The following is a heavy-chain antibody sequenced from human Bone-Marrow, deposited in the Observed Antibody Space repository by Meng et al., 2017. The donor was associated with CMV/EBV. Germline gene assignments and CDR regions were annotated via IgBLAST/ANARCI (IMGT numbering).Heavy chain of an antibody. J-gene: IGHJ4*02. CDR3: ARLWGVRGYYFDY. CDR1: GFTFSSYS. Sequence: GESLKISCAASGFTFSSYSMNWVRQAPGKGLEWVPSISSSSSYIYYADSVKGRFTISRDNAKNSLYLQMNSLRAEDTAVYYCARLWGVRGYYFDYWGQGTLVTVSS. CDR2: ISSSSSYI. D-gene: IGHD3-10*01. V-gene: IGHV3-21*01.